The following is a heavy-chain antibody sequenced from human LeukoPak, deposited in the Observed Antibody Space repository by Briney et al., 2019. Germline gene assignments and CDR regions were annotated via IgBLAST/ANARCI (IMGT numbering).Heavy chain of an antibody. J-gene: IGHJ4*02. V-gene: IGHV3-21*01. Sequence: GGSLRLSCAASGFTFSSYSMNWVRQAPGKGLEWVSSISSSSSYIYYADSVKGRFTISRDNAKNSLYLQMNSLRAEDTAVYYCARSQPGAVGALDYWGQGTLATVSS. CDR3: ARSQPGAVGALDY. CDR1: GFTFSSYS. CDR2: ISSSSSYI. D-gene: IGHD4/OR15-4a*01.